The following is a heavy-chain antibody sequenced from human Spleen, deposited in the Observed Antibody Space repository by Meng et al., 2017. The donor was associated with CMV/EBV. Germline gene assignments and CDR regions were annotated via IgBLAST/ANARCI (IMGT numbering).Heavy chain of an antibody. D-gene: IGHD2-2*01. CDR2: IIPIFGTA. V-gene: IGHV1-69*05. Sequence: SVKVSCKASGYTFTSYGNSWVRQAPGQGLEWMGGIIPIFGTANYAQKFQGRVTITTDESTSTAYMELSSLRSEDTAVYYCARAGRVVPAAHDAFDIWGQGTMVTVSS. CDR3: ARAGRVVPAAHDAFDI. J-gene: IGHJ3*02. CDR1: GYTFTSYG.